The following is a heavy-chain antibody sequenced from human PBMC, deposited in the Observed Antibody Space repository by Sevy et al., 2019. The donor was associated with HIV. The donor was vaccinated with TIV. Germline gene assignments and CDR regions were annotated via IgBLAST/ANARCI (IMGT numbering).Heavy chain of an antibody. CDR3: AKTINSGGGVVPAANYYYYGLDV. CDR2: INGKGRST. V-gene: IGHV3-23*01. J-gene: IGHJ6*02. Sequence: GGSLRLSCAASGFTFSGYAMNWVRQAPGKGLEWVSAINGKGRSTHYADSVEGRFTISRDNSKYTLYLEMNSLRAEDTAVYYCAKTINSGGGVVPAANYYYYGLDVWGQGTTVTVSS. CDR1: GFTFSGYA. D-gene: IGHD2-2*01.